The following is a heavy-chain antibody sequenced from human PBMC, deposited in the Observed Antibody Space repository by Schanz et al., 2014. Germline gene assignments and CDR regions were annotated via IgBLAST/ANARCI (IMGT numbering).Heavy chain of an antibody. CDR3: AKQIHYDILTVTRN. CDR2: ISYDGSNK. Sequence: QVQLVESGGGVVQPGRSLRLSCAAYGFTLSSYAMHWVRQAPSKGLEWVAVISYDGSNKYYADSVKGRFTISRDNSKNTLYLQMNSLRAEDTAVYYCAKQIHYDILTVTRNWGQGTLVTVSS. D-gene: IGHD3-9*01. J-gene: IGHJ4*02. CDR1: GFTLSSYA. V-gene: IGHV3-30-3*01.